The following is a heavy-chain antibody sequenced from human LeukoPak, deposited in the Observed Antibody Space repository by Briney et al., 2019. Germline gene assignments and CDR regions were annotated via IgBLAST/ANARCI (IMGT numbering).Heavy chain of an antibody. D-gene: IGHD3-22*01. CDR3: ASHYDSSGYYPAEYFQH. CDR1: GGSISSCGYS. CDR2: IYHSGST. V-gene: IGHV4-30-2*01. J-gene: IGHJ1*01. Sequence: SQTLSLTCAVSGGSISSCGYSWSWIRQPPGKGLEWIGYIYHSGSTYYNPSLKSRVTISVDRSKNQFSLKLSSVTAADTAVYYCASHYDSSGYYPAEYFQHWGQGTLVTVSS.